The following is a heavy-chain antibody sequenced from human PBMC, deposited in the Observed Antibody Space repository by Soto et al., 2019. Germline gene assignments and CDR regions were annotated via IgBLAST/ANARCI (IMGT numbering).Heavy chain of an antibody. J-gene: IGHJ4*02. CDR2: IYYSGST. V-gene: IGHV4-39*01. CDR1: GGSISSSSYY. D-gene: IGHD3-22*01. Sequence: SETLSLTCTVSGGSISSSSYYWGWIRQPPGKGLEWIGSIYYSGSTYYNPSLKSRVTISVDTSKNQFSLKLSSVTAADTAVYYCARLMIHSSGYNFDYWGQGTLVTVSS. CDR3: ARLMIHSSGYNFDY.